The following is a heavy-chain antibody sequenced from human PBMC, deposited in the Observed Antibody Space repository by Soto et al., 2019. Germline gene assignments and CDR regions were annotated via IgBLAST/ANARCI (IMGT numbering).Heavy chain of an antibody. CDR1: GYTFTSYA. CDR2: INAGNGNT. V-gene: IGHV1-3*01. CDR3: ARGLRLYYFDY. Sequence: QVQLVQSGAEVKKPGASVKVSCKASGYTFTSYAMHWVRQAPGQRLEWMGWINAGNGNTKYSQQFQGRVTITRDTSASTAYMELSSLRSEDTAVYYCARGLRLYYFDYWGQGTLVTVSS. J-gene: IGHJ4*02.